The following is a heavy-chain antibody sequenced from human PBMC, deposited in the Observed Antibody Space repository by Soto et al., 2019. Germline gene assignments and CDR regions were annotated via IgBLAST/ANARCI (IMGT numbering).Heavy chain of an antibody. CDR3: ARKSRGPLGNWFDP. CDR1: GYTFTSYC. V-gene: IGHV1-18*01. CDR2: ISAYNGNT. Sequence: ASVKVSCKASGYTFTSYCISWVRQAPGQGLEWMGWISAYNGNTNYAQKLQGRVTMTTDTSTSTAYMELRSLRSDDTAVYYCARKSRGPLGNWFDPWGQGTLVTVSS. J-gene: IGHJ5*02. D-gene: IGHD1-26*01.